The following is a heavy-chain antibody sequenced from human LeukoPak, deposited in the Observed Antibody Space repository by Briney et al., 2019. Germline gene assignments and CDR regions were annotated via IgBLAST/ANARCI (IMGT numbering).Heavy chain of an antibody. CDR2: ISAYNGNT. Sequence: ASVKVSCKASGYTFTSYGISWVRQAPGQGLEWMGWISAYNGNTNYAQKLQGRVTMTTDTSTSTAYMELRSLRSDDTAVYYCARDPGTWGYVYYYDSSGYYPPHYFDYWGQGTLVTVSS. CDR1: GYTFTSYG. CDR3: ARDPGTWGYVYYYDSSGYYPPHYFDY. J-gene: IGHJ4*02. D-gene: IGHD3-22*01. V-gene: IGHV1-18*01.